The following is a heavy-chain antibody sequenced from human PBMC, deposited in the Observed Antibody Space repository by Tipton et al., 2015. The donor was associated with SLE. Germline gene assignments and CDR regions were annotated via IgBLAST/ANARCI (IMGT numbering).Heavy chain of an antibody. J-gene: IGHJ5*02. CDR3: ASGPSSIAALTWFDP. CDR2: IYYSGST. D-gene: IGHD6-6*01. Sequence: TLSLTCTVSGGSISSSSYYWGWIRQPPGKGLEWIGYIYYSGSTYYNPSLKSRVTISVDTSKNQFSLKLSSVTAADTAVYYCASGPSSIAALTWFDPWGQGTLVTVSS. V-gene: IGHV4-31*03. CDR1: GGSISSSSYY.